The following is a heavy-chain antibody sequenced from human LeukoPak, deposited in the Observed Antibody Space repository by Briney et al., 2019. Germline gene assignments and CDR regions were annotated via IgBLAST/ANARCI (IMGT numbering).Heavy chain of an antibody. CDR1: GGSISSGDYY. J-gene: IGHJ3*02. D-gene: IGHD3-10*01. CDR3: ARELWFGELRKAFDI. CDR2: IYYSGST. V-gene: IGHV4-30-4*01. Sequence: PSETLSLTCTVSGGSISSGDYYWSWIRQPPGKGLEWIGYIYYSGSTYYNPSLKSRVTISVDTSKNQFSLKLSSVTAADTAVYYCARELWFGELRKAFDIWGQGTMVTVSS.